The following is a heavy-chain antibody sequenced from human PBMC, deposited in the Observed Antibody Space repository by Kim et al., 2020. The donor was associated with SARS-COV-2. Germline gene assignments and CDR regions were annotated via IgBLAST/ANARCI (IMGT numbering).Heavy chain of an antibody. V-gene: IGHV4-59*13. CDR2: IYYSGST. J-gene: IGHJ3*02. CDR1: GGSISSYY. CDR3: ARLVTRGYCSSTSCHYIRYDAFDI. D-gene: IGHD2-2*01. Sequence: SETLSLTCTVSGGSISSYYWSWIRQPPGKGLEWIGYIYYSGSTNYNPSLKSRVTISVDTSKNQFSLKLSSVTAADTAVYYCARLVTRGYCSSTSCHYIRYDAFDIWGQGTMVTVSS.